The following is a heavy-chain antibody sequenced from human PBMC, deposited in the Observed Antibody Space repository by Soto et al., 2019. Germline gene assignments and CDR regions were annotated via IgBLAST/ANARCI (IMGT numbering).Heavy chain of an antibody. CDR2: IKEDGSEK. CDR3: ASPRGIYEDGDY. D-gene: IGHD3-3*01. Sequence: EVQLVESGGGLVQPGGSLRLSCAASGFTFRRYWMSWVRQAAGKGLEWVASIKEDGSEKNYVDAVKGRFTISRDNAEDSLCLQMNSLRAEDTAMYYCASPRGIYEDGDYWGQGTLVTVSS. J-gene: IGHJ4*02. CDR1: GFTFRRYW. V-gene: IGHV3-7*01.